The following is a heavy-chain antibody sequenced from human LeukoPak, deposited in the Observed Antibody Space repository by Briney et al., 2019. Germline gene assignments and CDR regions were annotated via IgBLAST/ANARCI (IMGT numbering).Heavy chain of an antibody. CDR1: GDSVSSNSAA. CDR3: AREGGYSSSWYNYYYYYGMDV. D-gene: IGHD6-13*01. Sequence: SQTLSLTCAISGDSVSSNSAAWTWIRQSPSRGLEWLGRTYYRSKWYNDYAVSVESRITINPDTSKNQFSLQLNSVTPEDTAVYYCAREGGYSSSWYNYYYYYGMDVWGQGTTVTVSS. V-gene: IGHV6-1*01. CDR2: TYYRSKWYN. J-gene: IGHJ6*02.